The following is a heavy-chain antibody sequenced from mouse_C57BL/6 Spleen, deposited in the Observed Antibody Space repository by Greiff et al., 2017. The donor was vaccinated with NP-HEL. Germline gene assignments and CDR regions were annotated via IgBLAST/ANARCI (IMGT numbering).Heavy chain of an antibody. Sequence: QVQLQQSGAELARPGASVKMSCKASGYTFTSYTMHWVKQRPGQGLEWIGYINPSSGYTKYNQKFKDKATLTADKSSSTAYMQLSSLTSEDSAVYYCARSNSGSPHWYFDVWGTGTTVTVSS. D-gene: IGHD1-1*01. J-gene: IGHJ1*03. CDR3: ARSNSGSPHWYFDV. CDR1: GYTFTSYT. CDR2: INPSSGYT. V-gene: IGHV1-4*01.